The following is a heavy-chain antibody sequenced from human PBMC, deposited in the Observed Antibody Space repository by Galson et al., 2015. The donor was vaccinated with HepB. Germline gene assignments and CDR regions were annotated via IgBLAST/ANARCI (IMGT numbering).Heavy chain of an antibody. J-gene: IGHJ4*02. CDR3: ARTAIAIVGAAASDI. D-gene: IGHD1-26*01. Sequence: TLSLTCTVSAGSISSGDFYWTWIRQSPAKGLQWIGYISSSGSTYYNPSLKSRVSISIDTSKNHFSLSLNSVTAADTAVYYCARTAIAIVGAAASDIWGQGTLVTVSP. CDR1: AGSISSGDFY. V-gene: IGHV4-30-4*01. CDR2: ISSSGST.